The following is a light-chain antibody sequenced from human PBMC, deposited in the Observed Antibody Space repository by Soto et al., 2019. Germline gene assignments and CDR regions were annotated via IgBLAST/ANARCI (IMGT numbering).Light chain of an antibody. CDR3: QQRSNWLGT. Sequence: EIVLTQSPATLSLSPGETATLSCRASQRFSSYLAWYQQKPGQAPRLLIYDASNRATGIPARFSGSGSGTDFTLTISSLEPEDFAVYYCQQRSNWLGTFGQGTKLEIK. CDR2: DAS. J-gene: IGKJ2*01. V-gene: IGKV3-11*01. CDR1: QRFSSY.